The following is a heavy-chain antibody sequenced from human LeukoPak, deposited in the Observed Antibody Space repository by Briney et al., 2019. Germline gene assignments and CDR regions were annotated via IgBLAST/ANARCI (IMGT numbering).Heavy chain of an antibody. V-gene: IGHV3-23*01. CDR2: IGAAGVSR. J-gene: IGHJ4*02. CDR1: GFTFNSYA. Sequence: GGSLRLSCEVSGFTFNSYAMSWVRQAPGRGLEWVSTIGAAGVSRHYADSVMGRFTISRDNSRNTVFLQMDSLRVDDTAAYYCSKLPHSRGGSYSDFWGQGTLVIVSS. CDR3: SKLPHSRGGSYSDF. D-gene: IGHD1-26*01.